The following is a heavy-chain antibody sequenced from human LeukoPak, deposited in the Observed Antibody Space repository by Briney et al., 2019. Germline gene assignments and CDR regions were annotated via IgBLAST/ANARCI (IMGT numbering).Heavy chain of an antibody. Sequence: SSETLSLTCTVSGGSICSYYWSWIRQPPGKGLEWIGYIYYSGSTNYNPSLKSRVTISVDTSKNQFSLKLSSVTAADTAVYYCARDMSVNYYDSSGYSSSAFDIWGQGTMVTVSS. V-gene: IGHV4-59*01. D-gene: IGHD3-22*01. CDR1: GGSICSYY. CDR3: ARDMSVNYYDSSGYSSSAFDI. CDR2: IYYSGST. J-gene: IGHJ3*02.